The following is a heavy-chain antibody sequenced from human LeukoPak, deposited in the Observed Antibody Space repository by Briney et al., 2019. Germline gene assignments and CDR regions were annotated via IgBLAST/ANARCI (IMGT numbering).Heavy chain of an antibody. CDR1: GFTFSIYW. V-gene: IGHV3-7*01. J-gene: IGHJ4*02. D-gene: IGHD7-27*01. CDR3: VRENWGHCDY. Sequence: GGSLRLFCAACGFTFSIYWMRWVRPAPGRGGEWVCNIKQDGSEKYYVDSVKGRFTICRDNAKNSLYLQMNSLRAEDTALYYCVRENWGHCDYWGQRTVVTVSS. CDR2: IKQDGSEK.